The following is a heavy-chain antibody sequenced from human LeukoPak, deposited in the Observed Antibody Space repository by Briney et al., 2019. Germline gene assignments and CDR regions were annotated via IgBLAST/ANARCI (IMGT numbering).Heavy chain of an antibody. CDR2: TYYRSKWYS. D-gene: IGHD6-19*01. J-gene: IGHJ6*02. CDR3: ARSDSSLGWYLAYGMDV. Sequence: SQTLSLTCAISGDSVSSNSAAWNWIRQSPSRGLEWLGRTYYRSKWYSDYAVSVKSRITINPDTSKNQFSLQLNSVTPEDTAVYYCARSDSSLGWYLAYGMDVWGQGTTVTVSS. CDR1: GDSVSSNSAA. V-gene: IGHV6-1*01.